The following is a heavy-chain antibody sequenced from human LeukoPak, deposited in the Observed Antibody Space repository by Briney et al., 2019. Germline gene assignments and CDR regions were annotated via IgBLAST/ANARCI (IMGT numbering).Heavy chain of an antibody. J-gene: IGHJ6*02. V-gene: IGHV1-18*01. Sequence: ASVKVSCKASGYAFTSYGISWVRQAPGQGLEWMGWIGAYNGNTNYAQKLQGRVTMTTDTSTSTAYMELRSLRSDDTAVYYCARDAGATDYYYYGMDVWGQGTTVTVSS. D-gene: IGHD1-26*01. CDR1: GYAFTSYG. CDR2: IGAYNGNT. CDR3: ARDAGATDYYYYGMDV.